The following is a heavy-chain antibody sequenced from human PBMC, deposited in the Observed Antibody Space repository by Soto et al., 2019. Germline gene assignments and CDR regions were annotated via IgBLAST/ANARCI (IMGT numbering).Heavy chain of an antibody. J-gene: IGHJ6*04. CDR1: GFTFSSYG. D-gene: IGHD2-2*01. V-gene: IGHV3-30*18. Sequence: QVQLVESGGGVVQPGRSLRLSCAASGFTFSSYGMHWVRQAPGKGLEWVAVISYDGSTKYYADSVKGRFTISRDNSKNTRYLQMNSLRAEDTAVYSCAKSVVPAAFIHFYYDGMDVWVKGTTVTVPS. CDR3: AKSVVPAAFIHFYYDGMDV. CDR2: ISYDGSTK.